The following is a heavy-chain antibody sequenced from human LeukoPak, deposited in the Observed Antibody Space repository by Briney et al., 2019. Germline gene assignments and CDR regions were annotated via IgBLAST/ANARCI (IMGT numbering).Heavy chain of an antibody. CDR2: IWYDGSHQ. CDR3: AREVTA. Sequence: GGSLRLSCAASGFTFSNNGMHWVRQAPGKGLEWVAAIWYDGSHQFYADSVKDRFTISRDNSKSTLYLQMNSLRAEDTAVYWCAREVTAWGQGTLVTVSS. J-gene: IGHJ5*02. V-gene: IGHV3-33*01. CDR1: GFTFSNNG. D-gene: IGHD2-21*02.